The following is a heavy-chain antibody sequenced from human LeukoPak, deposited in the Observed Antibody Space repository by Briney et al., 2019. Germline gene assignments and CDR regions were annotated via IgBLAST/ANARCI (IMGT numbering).Heavy chain of an antibody. Sequence: PGGSLRLSCAASGFTFSSYRMSWVRQAPGKGLEWVANIKQDGSEKYYVDSVKGRFTISRDNAKNSLYLQMNSLTAGDTAVYYCARGPPRGKYYYMDVWGKGTTVTVSS. D-gene: IGHD1-1*01. CDR2: IKQDGSEK. V-gene: IGHV3-7*01. CDR1: GFTFSSYR. J-gene: IGHJ6*03. CDR3: ARGPPRGKYYYMDV.